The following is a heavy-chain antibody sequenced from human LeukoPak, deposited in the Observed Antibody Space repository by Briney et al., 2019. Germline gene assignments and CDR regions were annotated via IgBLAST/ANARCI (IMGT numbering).Heavy chain of an antibody. D-gene: IGHD3-22*01. CDR1: GYSFTDYF. Sequence: ASVKVSCKASGYSFTDYFIHWVRQAPGQGLEWMGWINPNSGGTNYAQKFQGRVTMTRDTSISTAYMELTSLTSDDTAVYFCARGRSHYDSTDYHETGFDYWGQGTLVTVSS. J-gene: IGHJ4*02. CDR2: INPNSGGT. CDR3: ARGRSHYDSTDYHETGFDY. V-gene: IGHV1-2*02.